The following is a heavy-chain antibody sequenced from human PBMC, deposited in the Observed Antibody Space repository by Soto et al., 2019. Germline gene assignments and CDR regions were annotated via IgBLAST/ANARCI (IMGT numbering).Heavy chain of an antibody. D-gene: IGHD1-26*01. J-gene: IGHJ2*01. CDR2: ISYDGSNK. Sequence: GGSLRLSCAASGFTFSSYAMHWVRQAPGKGLEWVAVISYDGSNKYYADSVKGRFTISRDNSKNTLYLQMNSLRAEDTAVYYCARPAVGGSYYEVWYFDLWGRGTLVTVSS. CDR3: ARPAVGGSYYEVWYFDL. CDR1: GFTFSSYA. V-gene: IGHV3-30-3*01.